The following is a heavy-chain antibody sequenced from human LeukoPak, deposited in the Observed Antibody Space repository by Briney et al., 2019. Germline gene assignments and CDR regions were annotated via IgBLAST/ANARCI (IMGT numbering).Heavy chain of an antibody. Sequence: PGGSLRLSCVASGFNFNEYAMAWVRQAPGKRPQWVSSIVGSGDSSVYADSVKGRFTISRDNSKNTLYLQMNSLRAEDTAVYYCAKYYYGSGSSDFDYWGQGTLVTVSS. CDR1: GFNFNEYA. V-gene: IGHV3-23*01. J-gene: IGHJ4*02. CDR2: IVGSGDSS. CDR3: AKYYYGSGSSDFDY. D-gene: IGHD3-10*01.